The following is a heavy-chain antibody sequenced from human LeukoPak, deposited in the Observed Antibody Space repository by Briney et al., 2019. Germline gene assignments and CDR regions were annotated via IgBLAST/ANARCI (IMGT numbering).Heavy chain of an antibody. D-gene: IGHD1-26*01. CDR1: GFTFSSYA. CDR3: AMTSVGSYYASYYYYYGMDV. CDR2: ISGSGGST. Sequence: GGSLRLSCAASGFTFSSYAMSWVRQAPGKGLEWVSAISGSGGSTYYADSVKGRFTISRDNSKNTLYLQMNSLRAEDTAVYYCAMTSVGSYYASYYYYYGMDVWGQGTTVTVSS. J-gene: IGHJ6*02. V-gene: IGHV3-23*01.